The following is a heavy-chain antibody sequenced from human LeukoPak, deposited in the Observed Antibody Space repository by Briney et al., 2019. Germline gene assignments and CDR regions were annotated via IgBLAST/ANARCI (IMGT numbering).Heavy chain of an antibody. Sequence: ASVKVSCKASGYSFTDYYMHWVRQAPGQGLGWMGWINPNSGGTNYAQKFQGRVTMTRDTSISTAYMELSRLRSDDTAVYYCASGYCSGGSCLSFDYWGQGTLVTVSS. J-gene: IGHJ4*02. CDR1: GYSFTDYY. CDR2: INPNSGGT. CDR3: ASGYCSGGSCLSFDY. V-gene: IGHV1-2*02. D-gene: IGHD2-15*01.